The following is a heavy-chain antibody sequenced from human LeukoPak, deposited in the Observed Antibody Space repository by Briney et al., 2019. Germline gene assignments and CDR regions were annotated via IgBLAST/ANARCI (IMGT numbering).Heavy chain of an antibody. CDR1: GGSISSSSYY. CDR2: IYYSGST. V-gene: IGHV4-39*07. CDR3: VRDLGYSYGDAFDI. J-gene: IGHJ3*02. D-gene: IGHD5-18*01. Sequence: SETLSLTCTVSGGSISSSSYYWGWIRQPPGKGLEWIGSIYYSGSTYYNPSLKSRVTISVDTSKNQFSLKLSSVTAADTAVYYCVRDLGYSYGDAFDIWGQGTMFTVSS.